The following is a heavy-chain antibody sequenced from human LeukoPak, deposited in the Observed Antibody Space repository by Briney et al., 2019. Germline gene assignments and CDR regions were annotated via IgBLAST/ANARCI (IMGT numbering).Heavy chain of an antibody. Sequence: GASVKVSCKASGYTFTGYYIHWVRQAPGQGLEWMGWINPNSGNTAYAQNFQGRVTMTRDSSRSTVYMELSSLKSEDTAVYYCARGWTWGDSWGQGSPVTVSS. CDR1: GYTFTGYY. J-gene: IGHJ1*01. CDR3: ARGWTWGDS. D-gene: IGHD3-16*01. V-gene: IGHV1-8*02. CDR2: INPNSGNT.